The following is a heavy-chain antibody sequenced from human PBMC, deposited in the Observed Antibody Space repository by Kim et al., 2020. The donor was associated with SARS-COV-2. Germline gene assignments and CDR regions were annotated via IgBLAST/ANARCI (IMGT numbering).Heavy chain of an antibody. CDR2: K. CDR3: ARDGSYYAIGY. V-gene: IGHV3-33*01. D-gene: IGHD3-22*01. Sequence: KYYEDAVKGRFTISRDNSKNTLYLQMNSLRAEDTAVYYCARDGSYYAIGYWGQGTLVTVSS. J-gene: IGHJ4*02.